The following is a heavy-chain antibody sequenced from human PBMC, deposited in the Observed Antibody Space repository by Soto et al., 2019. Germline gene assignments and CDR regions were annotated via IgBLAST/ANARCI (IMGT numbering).Heavy chain of an antibody. CDR2: IKKDGSEK. J-gene: IGHJ4*02. V-gene: IGHV3-7*01. CDR3: AREKRANGYFDY. Sequence: EVQLVESGGGVVQPGGSLRLSCAASGFAFSAYYMTWVRQAPGKGLEWVANIKKDGSEKYYAGSVNGRFIISRDDAKNLLFLQMNSLRVEDTAVYYCAREKRANGYFDYWDQGTPVTVSA. D-gene: IGHD6-25*01. CDR1: GFAFSAYY.